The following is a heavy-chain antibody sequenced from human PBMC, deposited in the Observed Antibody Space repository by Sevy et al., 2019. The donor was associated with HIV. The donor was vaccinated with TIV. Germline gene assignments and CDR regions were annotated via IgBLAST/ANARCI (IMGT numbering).Heavy chain of an antibody. V-gene: IGHV1-18*01. J-gene: IGHJ4*02. Sequence: ASVKVSCKASGYTFTSYGISWERQAPGQGLEWMGWISAYNGNTNYAQKLQGRVTMTTDTSTSTAYMELRSLRSDDTAVYYCARAHYYGSGSYYNTAAGDYWGQGTLVTVSS. D-gene: IGHD3-10*01. CDR3: ARAHYYGSGSYYNTAAGDY. CDR2: ISAYNGNT. CDR1: GYTFTSYG.